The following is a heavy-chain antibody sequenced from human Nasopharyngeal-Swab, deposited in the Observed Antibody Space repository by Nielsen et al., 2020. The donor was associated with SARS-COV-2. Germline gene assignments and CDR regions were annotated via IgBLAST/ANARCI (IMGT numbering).Heavy chain of an antibody. D-gene: IGHD6-6*01. Sequence: WIRQPPGKGLEWIGSIYYSGSTYYNPSLKSRVTISVDTSKNQFSLKLSSVTAADTAVYYCARGISSSLYWGQGTLVTVSS. CDR2: IYYSGST. V-gene: IGHV4-39*01. CDR3: ARGISSSLY. J-gene: IGHJ4*02.